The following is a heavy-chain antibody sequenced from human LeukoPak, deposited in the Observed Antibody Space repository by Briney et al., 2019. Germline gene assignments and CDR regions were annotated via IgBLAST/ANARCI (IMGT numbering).Heavy chain of an antibody. J-gene: IGHJ6*02. D-gene: IGHD3-10*01. CDR3: ARGWFGEPHLWWVIGYYGMDV. CDR1: GFTFSDYY. CDR2: ISSSCSTI. V-gene: IGHV3-11*04. Sequence: GGSLRLSCAASGFTFSDYYMSWIRQAPGKGLEWVSYISSSCSTIYYADSVKGRFTISRDNAKNSLYLQMNSLRAEDTAVYYCARGWFGEPHLWWVIGYYGMDVWGQGTTVTVSS.